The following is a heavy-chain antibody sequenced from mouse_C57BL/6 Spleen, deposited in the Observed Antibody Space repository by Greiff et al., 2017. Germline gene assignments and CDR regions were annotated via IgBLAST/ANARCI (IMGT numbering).Heavy chain of an antibody. CDR3: ALITTVVAPGFAY. Sequence: EVKLMESGPELVKPGASVKISCKASGYSFTGYYMNWVKQSPEKSLEWIGEINPSTGGTTYNQKFKAKATLTVDKSSSTAYMQLKSLTSEDSAVYYCALITTVVAPGFAYWGQGTLVTVSA. CDR2: INPSTGGT. J-gene: IGHJ3*01. V-gene: IGHV1-42*01. D-gene: IGHD1-1*01. CDR1: GYSFTGYY.